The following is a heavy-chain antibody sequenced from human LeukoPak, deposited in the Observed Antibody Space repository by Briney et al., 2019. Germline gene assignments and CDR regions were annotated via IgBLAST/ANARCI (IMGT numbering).Heavy chain of an antibody. Sequence: GGSLRLSCATSGFTFSSYSMNWVRQAPGKGLEWVSSISGSSSYTYYADSVKGRFTISRDNAKNSLYLQMSSLSAEDTAVYYCARGCGGDCYPFRDYWGQGTLVTVSS. V-gene: IGHV3-21*06. CDR3: ARGCGGDCYPFRDY. D-gene: IGHD2-21*02. CDR2: ISGSSSYT. CDR1: GFTFSSYS. J-gene: IGHJ4*02.